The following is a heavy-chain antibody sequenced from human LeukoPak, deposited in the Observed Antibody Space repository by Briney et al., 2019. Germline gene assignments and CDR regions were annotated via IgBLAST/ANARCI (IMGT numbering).Heavy chain of an antibody. CDR3: ARSAGRCCSGVCFTHYYLDV. CDR1: RYTFTEHY. D-gene: IGHD2-8*02. V-gene: IGHV1-2*02. J-gene: IGHJ6*03. Sequence: GASVQVSCKASRYTFTEHYIYWLRQAPGQGLEWVGRINCNSGNATSAQKFQGRVTMTRDTSVSTAYMDLSSVRSDDTAVYFCARSAGRCCSGVCFTHYYLDVWGRGTMATVSS. CDR2: INCNSGNA.